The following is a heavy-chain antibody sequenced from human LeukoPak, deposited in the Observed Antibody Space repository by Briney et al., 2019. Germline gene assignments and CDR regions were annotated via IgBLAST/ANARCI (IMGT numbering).Heavy chain of an antibody. D-gene: IGHD3-22*01. CDR3: ARADIPYDSSVYNRVFYY. CDR2: ISGYNGNT. V-gene: IGHV1-18*01. Sequence: ASVKVSCKASGYTFSTYGISWVRQAPGQGLQWMGWISGYNGNTAYAQKLQGRVTMTTDTSTGTAYMELRSLRSDDTVVYYCARADIPYDSSVYNRVFYYWDQGTLVTVTS. J-gene: IGHJ4*02. CDR1: GYTFSTYG.